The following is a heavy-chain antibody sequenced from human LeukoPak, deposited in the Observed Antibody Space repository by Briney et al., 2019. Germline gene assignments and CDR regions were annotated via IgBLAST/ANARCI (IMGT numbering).Heavy chain of an antibody. CDR2: ISFSVNTK. CDR3: ARDQWTTYYDFWSPYWVY. CDR1: GFTFSDYS. Sequence: GGSLRLSCAASGFTFSDYSMNWVRQAPGKGLEWVSYISFSVNTKYYGDSVKGRFTISRDNAKNSLYLHMDSLRAEDTAVYYCARDQWTTYYDFWSPYWVYWGQGTLVTVSS. J-gene: IGHJ4*02. V-gene: IGHV3-48*04. D-gene: IGHD3-3*01.